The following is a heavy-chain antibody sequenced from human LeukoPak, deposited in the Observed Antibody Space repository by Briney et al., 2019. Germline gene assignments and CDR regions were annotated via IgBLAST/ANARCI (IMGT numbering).Heavy chain of an antibody. D-gene: IGHD2-2*01. CDR1: GGSMTTHH. Sequence: SETLSLTCTVSGGSMTTHHWNWIRQTPGKGLEWIGYIYYSGSTNYNPSLKSRVTISVDTSKNQFSLKLSSVTAADTAVYYCARRRDCSSTSCYAGVWFDPWGQGTLVSVSS. CDR2: IYYSGST. V-gene: IGHV4-59*08. CDR3: ARRRDCSSTSCYAGVWFDP. J-gene: IGHJ5*02.